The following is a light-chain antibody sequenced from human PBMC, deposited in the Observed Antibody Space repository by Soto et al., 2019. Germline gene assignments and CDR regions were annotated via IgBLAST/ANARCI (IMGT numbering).Light chain of an antibody. CDR1: QSVGTY. J-gene: IGKJ3*01. CDR3: QQRSTWPPFS. CDR2: DAS. V-gene: IGKV3-11*01. Sequence: EIVLTQSPATLSLSPGERATLSCRASQSVGTYLAWYQHKLGQPPRLLIYDASTRATGIPVRFSGSGSGTDFTLTISSLEPEDFAVYYCQQRSTWPPFSFGPGTKVDIK.